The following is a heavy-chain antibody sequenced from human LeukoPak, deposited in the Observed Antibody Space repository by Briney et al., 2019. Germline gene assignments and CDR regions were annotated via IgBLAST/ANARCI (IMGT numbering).Heavy chain of an antibody. V-gene: IGHV3-11*04. Sequence: GGSLRLSRAASGITFSDYYMSWIRQTPGKGLEWVSYITSSGNTRYVDSVKGRFTISRDNAKNSLYLQMNSLRAEDTAVYYCATVPQVIPNAYLDYWGQGTLVTVSS. CDR3: ATVPQVIPNAYLDY. D-gene: IGHD2-2*01. CDR2: ITSSGNTR. J-gene: IGHJ4*02. CDR1: GITFSDYY.